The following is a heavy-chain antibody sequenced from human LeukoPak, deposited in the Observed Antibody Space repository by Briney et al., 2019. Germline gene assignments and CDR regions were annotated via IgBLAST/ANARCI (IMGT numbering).Heavy chain of an antibody. CDR1: GFTFSDYY. D-gene: IGHD5-18*01. CDR2: ISSSGSAI. J-gene: IGHJ2*01. V-gene: IGHV3-11*01. Sequence: PGGSLRLSCAASGFTFSDYYMSWIRQAPGKGLEWVSYISSSGSAIYYADSVKGRFTISRDNAKNSLYLQMNSLRAEDTAVYYCARDRGYSYADRYWYFDLWGRGTLVTVSS. CDR3: ARDRGYSYADRYWYFDL.